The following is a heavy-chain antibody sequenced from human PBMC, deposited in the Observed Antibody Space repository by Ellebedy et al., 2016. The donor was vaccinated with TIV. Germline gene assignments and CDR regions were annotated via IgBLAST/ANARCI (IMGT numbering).Heavy chain of an antibody. CDR1: GFTFSDYG. Sequence: PGGSLRLSCEASGFTFSDYGMHWVRRTPGKGLEWLGVIAHGGSVAYYRESVKGRFTLSRDNSKHTVYLQLNNLRPDDTAVYYCAKEPQIHASPRYFDFWGRGTLVTVSS. V-gene: IGHV3-30*18. J-gene: IGHJ2*01. CDR2: IAHGGSVA. CDR3: AKEPQIHASPRYFDF.